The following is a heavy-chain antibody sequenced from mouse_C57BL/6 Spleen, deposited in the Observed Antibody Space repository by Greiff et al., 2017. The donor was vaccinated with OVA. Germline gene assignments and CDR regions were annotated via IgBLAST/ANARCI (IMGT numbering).Heavy chain of an antibody. J-gene: IGHJ2*01. CDR1: GYSITSGYY. Sequence: EVQLQQSGPGLVKPSQSLSLTCSVTGYSITSGYYWNWIRQFPGNKLEWMGYISYDGSNNYNPSLKNRISITRDTSKNQFFLKLNSVTTEDTATYYCAREDDYADFDDWGQGTTLTVSS. CDR2: ISYDGSN. D-gene: IGHD2-4*01. CDR3: AREDDYADFDD. V-gene: IGHV3-6*01.